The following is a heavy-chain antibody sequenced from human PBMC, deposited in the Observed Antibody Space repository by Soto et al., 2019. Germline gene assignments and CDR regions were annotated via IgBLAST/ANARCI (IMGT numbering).Heavy chain of an antibody. CDR1: GYSFTTYG. CDR2: ISGYNGDT. CDR3: ARNGHPPYYYYGMDV. D-gene: IGHD2-8*01. J-gene: IGHJ6*02. Sequence: QGLLVQSGAEVKQPGASVKVSCKASGYSFTTYGISWVRQAPGQGLEWMGWISGYNGDTNNAQKFKDRVTMTIDRSTTTAYVELRSMTSDDTAVYYCARNGHPPYYYYGMDVWGQGTTVTVSS. V-gene: IGHV1-18*01.